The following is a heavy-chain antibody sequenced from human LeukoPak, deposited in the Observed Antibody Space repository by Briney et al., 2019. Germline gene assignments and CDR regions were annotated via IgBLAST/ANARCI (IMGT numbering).Heavy chain of an antibody. Sequence: GGPLRLSCAASGFKFSSNGMSWVRQAPGQGLEWVANIKQDGSEKYYVASVKGRFTIPRDNAKNSLYLQMNSLRAEETAVYYCAREGPSVTPYYWGQGTLVTVSS. CDR2: IKQDGSEK. V-gene: IGHV3-7*01. J-gene: IGHJ4*02. D-gene: IGHD4-17*01. CDR3: AREGPSVTPYY. CDR1: GFKFSSNG.